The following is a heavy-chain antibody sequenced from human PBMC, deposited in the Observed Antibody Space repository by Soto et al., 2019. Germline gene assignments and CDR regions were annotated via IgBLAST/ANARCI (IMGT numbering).Heavy chain of an antibody. Sequence: SETLSLTCTVSGDSVGSENYYWAWIRQSPKKGLEWIGYIYYSGTTNYNSHLKSRVSLSVDTSRNQFSLSLTSVTAADTAVYFCARSQRGRTAFTFDYWGQGVLVTVS. V-gene: IGHV4-61*01. CDR3: ARSQRGRTAFTFDY. D-gene: IGHD1-26*01. CDR2: IYYSGTT. J-gene: IGHJ4*02. CDR1: GDSVGSENYY.